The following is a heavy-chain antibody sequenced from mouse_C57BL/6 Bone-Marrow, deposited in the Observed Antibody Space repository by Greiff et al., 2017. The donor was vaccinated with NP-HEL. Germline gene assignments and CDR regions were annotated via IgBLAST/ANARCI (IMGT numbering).Heavy chain of an antibody. V-gene: IGHV5-4*01. D-gene: IGHD4-1*01. J-gene: IGHJ2*01. CDR2: ISDGGSYT. Sequence: EVQLVESGGGLVKPGGSLKLSCAASGFTFSSYAMSWVRQTPEKRLEWVATISDGGSYTYYPDNVKGRFTISRDNAKTNLYLQMSHLKSEDTAMYYCARDGWDDFDYWGQGTTLTVSS. CDR3: ARDGWDDFDY. CDR1: GFTFSSYA.